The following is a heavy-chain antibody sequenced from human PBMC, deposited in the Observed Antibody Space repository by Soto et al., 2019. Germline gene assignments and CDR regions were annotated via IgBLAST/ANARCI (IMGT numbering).Heavy chain of an antibody. V-gene: IGHV3-48*01. CDR3: ERDVGYYYDKLDC. J-gene: IGHJ4*02. CDR1: GFAFSGYS. CDR2: ISTSGTTV. D-gene: IGHD3-22*01. Sequence: GGSLRLSCAASGFAFSGYSMNWVRQPPGKGLEWVSYISTSGTTVYYADSVRGRFTISRDNAKNSLYLQMNSLRAEDAAVYYCERDVGYYYDKLDCWGQGTLVTVSS.